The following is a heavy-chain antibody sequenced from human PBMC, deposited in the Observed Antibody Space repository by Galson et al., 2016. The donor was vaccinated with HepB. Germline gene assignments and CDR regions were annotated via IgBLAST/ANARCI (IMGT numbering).Heavy chain of an antibody. V-gene: IGHV3-23*01. Sequence: SLRLSCAASGFTFNNYAMNWLRQAPGKGLEWVSGIGGSGRGSYYADSVKGRFTISRDNSKNILYLQMHSLRAEDSGIYYCAEDQLIVIVPAAGNWFDPWGQGTQVTVAS. CDR1: GFTFNNYA. J-gene: IGHJ5*02. CDR3: AEDQLIVIVPAAGNWFDP. D-gene: IGHD2-2*01. CDR2: IGGSGRGS.